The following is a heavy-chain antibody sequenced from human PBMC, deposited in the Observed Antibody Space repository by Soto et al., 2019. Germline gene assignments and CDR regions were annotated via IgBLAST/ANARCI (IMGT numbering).Heavy chain of an antibody. CDR2: ISRSSTYI. CDR1: GFPFSTSN. V-gene: IGHV3-21*01. CDR3: ARVVFPISSTSWFDP. Sequence: GGSLRLSCVVSGFPFSTSNMTWVRQDPGKGLEWVSFISRSSTYIYYADSVKGRFTISRDDAENSLFLQMNSLRAEDTAVYYYARVVFPISSTSWFDPWGQGTLVTVSS. J-gene: IGHJ5*02. D-gene: IGHD2-21*01.